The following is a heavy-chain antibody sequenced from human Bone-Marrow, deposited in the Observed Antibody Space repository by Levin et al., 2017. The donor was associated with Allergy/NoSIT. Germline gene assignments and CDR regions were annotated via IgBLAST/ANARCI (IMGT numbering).Heavy chain of an antibody. J-gene: IGHJ3*02. Sequence: GESLKISCAASGFTFSSYAMHWVRQAPGKGLEWVAVISYDGSNKYYADSVKGRFTISRDNSKNTLYLQMNSLRAEDTAVYYCARVSTLYSSGWDDAFDIWGQGTMVTVSS. CDR3: ARVSTLYSSGWDDAFDI. V-gene: IGHV3-30-3*01. CDR2: ISYDGSNK. CDR1: GFTFSSYA. D-gene: IGHD6-19*01.